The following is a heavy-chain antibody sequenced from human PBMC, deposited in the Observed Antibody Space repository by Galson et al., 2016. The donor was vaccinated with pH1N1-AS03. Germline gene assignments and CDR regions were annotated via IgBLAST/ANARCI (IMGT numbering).Heavy chain of an antibody. CDR2: ISTSGTTI. CDR1: GFSFSDYS. V-gene: IGHV3-48*04. Sequence: SLRLSCAASGFSFSDYSMDWVRQTPGRGLEWLSFISTSGTTIYYADSVKGRFTISRDSAKNSLYLQMNSLRAEDTAVYYCARGWRENSFDMWGQGTMVTVSS. D-gene: IGHD2/OR15-2a*01. CDR3: ARGWRENSFDM. J-gene: IGHJ3*02.